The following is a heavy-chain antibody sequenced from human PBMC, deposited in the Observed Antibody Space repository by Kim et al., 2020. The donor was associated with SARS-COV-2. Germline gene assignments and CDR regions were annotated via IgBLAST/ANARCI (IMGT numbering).Heavy chain of an antibody. CDR2: IWYDGSNK. D-gene: IGHD3-3*01. CDR3: ARARTIFGVVITHNWFDP. CDR1: GFTFSSYG. Sequence: GGSLRLSCAASGFTFSSYGMHWVRQAPGKGLEWVAVIWYDGSNKYYADSVKGRFTISRDNSKNTLYLQMNSLRAEDTAVYYCARARTIFGVVITHNWFDPWGQGTLVTVSS. V-gene: IGHV3-33*01. J-gene: IGHJ5*02.